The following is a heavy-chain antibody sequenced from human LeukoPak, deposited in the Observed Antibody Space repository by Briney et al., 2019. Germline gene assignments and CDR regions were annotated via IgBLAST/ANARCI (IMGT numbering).Heavy chain of an antibody. CDR2: ISGSGGST. J-gene: IGHJ3*02. CDR3: AKSEEYCSSTSCQPLAFDI. CDR1: GFTFSSYA. V-gene: IGHV3-23*01. Sequence: GGSLRLSCAASGFTFSSYAMSWVRQAPGKGLEWVSAISGSGGSTYYADSVKGRFTISRDNSKNTLYLQMNSLRAEDTAVYYCAKSEEYCSSTSCQPLAFDIWGQGTMVTVSS. D-gene: IGHD2-2*01.